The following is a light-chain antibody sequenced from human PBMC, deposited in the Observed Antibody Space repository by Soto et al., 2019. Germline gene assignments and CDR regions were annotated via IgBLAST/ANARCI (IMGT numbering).Light chain of an antibody. CDR3: QQYGSSPT. V-gene: IGKV3-20*01. CDR2: VTS. Sequence: EIVLTQSPGTLSLSPGERATLSCRASQSVSNNFLAWYQQKPGQSPRLLIYVTSSWATGVPDRFSGNGSGTDFTLTISRLEPEDYAVYYCQQYGSSPTFGGGTKVDIK. J-gene: IGKJ4*01. CDR1: QSVSNNF.